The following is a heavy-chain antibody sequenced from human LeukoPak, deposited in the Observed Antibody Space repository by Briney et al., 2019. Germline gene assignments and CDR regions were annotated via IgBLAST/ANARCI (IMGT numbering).Heavy chain of an antibody. CDR2: INHSGST. J-gene: IGHJ5*02. CDR3: ARGIVVAMGNWFDP. Sequence: SETLSLTCAVYGGSFSGYYWSWIRQPPGKGLEWIGEINHSGSTNYNPSLKSRVTMSVDTSKNQFSLKLSSVTAADTAVYYCARGIVVAMGNWFDPWGQGTLVTVSS. V-gene: IGHV4-34*01. D-gene: IGHD3-22*01. CDR1: GGSFSGYY.